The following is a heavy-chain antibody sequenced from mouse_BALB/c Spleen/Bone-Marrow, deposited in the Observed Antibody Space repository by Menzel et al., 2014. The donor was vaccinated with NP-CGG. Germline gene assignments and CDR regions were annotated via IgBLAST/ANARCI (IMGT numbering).Heavy chain of an antibody. V-gene: IGHV1-69*02. J-gene: IGHJ2*01. CDR1: GYTFTSYW. D-gene: IGHD1-1*01. CDR3: TREGYYGSSDVDY. Sequence: VHLQKPGAELVKTGASVKLSCKAYGYTFTSYWINWVTQRPGQGLEWIGNIYPSDSSTNYTPTFKDQATLTVDNSSSTAYRQRSSPTSEDSAVYYCTREGYYGSSDVDYLGQGTTPTVSS. CDR2: IYPSDSST.